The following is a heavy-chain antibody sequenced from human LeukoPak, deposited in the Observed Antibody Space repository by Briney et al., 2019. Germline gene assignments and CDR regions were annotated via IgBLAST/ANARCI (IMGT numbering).Heavy chain of an antibody. J-gene: IGHJ4*02. D-gene: IGHD5-24*01. Sequence: AGSLRLSCVASGFPFSSYWMTWVRQAPGKGLEWAANIKQDGSKKSYVDSMKGRFTISRDNAKNSLYLQMNSLRAEDTAIYYCTRVGYIDEGIDYWGQGTLVTVSS. CDR3: TRVGYIDEGIDY. CDR2: IKQDGSKK. CDR1: GFPFSSYW. V-gene: IGHV3-7*04.